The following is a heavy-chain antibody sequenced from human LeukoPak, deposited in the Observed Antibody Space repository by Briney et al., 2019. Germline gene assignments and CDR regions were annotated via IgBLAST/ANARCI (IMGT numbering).Heavy chain of an antibody. V-gene: IGHV4-34*01. Sequence: SETLSLTCAVYGESFSGYYWNWVRQPPGEGLEWIGEVSHSGSTNYNPSLKSRVTTSVDTSKNQFSLKLRSVTAADTAVYYCARGVAGVIIIQEYFYGMDVWGQGTTVTVSS. D-gene: IGHD3-16*02. J-gene: IGHJ6*02. CDR3: ARGVAGVIIIQEYFYGMDV. CDR1: GESFSGYY. CDR2: VSHSGST.